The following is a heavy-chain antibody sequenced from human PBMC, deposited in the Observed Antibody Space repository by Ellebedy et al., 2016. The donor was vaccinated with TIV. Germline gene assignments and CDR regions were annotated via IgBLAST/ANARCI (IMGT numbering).Heavy chain of an antibody. CDR2: IYYSGST. Sequence: SETLSLXXTVSGGSISSGDYYWSWIRQPPGKGLEWIGYIYYSGSTYYNPSLKSRVTISVDTSKNQFSLKLSSVTAADTAVYYCARDQLSYYGSGSYKDYYYYGMDVWGQGTTVTVSS. V-gene: IGHV4-30-4*01. CDR3: ARDQLSYYGSGSYKDYYYYGMDV. CDR1: GGSISSGDYY. D-gene: IGHD3-10*01. J-gene: IGHJ6*02.